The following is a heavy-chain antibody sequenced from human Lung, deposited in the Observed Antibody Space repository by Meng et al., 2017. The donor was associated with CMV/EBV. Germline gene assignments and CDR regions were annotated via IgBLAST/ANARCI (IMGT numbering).Heavy chain of an antibody. Sequence: ASVKVSCKASGYTFTGYYMHWVRQAPGQGLEWMGWINPNSGGTNYAQKFQGRVTMTRDTSISTAYMELSRLRSDDTAVYYCARGSFRDGYNRPLGYWGQRXLVTVSS. CDR2: INPNSGGT. CDR3: ARGSFRDGYNRPLGY. D-gene: IGHD5-24*01. CDR1: GYTFTGYY. J-gene: IGHJ4*02. V-gene: IGHV1-2*02.